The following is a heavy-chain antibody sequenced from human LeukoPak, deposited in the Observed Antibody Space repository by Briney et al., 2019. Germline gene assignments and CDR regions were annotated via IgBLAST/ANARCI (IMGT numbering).Heavy chain of an antibody. CDR1: GGTFSSYA. CDR2: IIPIFGTA. CDR3: ARADPYCSSTSCPQVYYYYMDV. Sequence: GASVKVSCKASGGTFSSYAISWVRQAPGQGLEWMGGIIPIFGTANYAQKFQGRVTITTDESTSTAYMELSSLRSEDTAVYYCARADPYCSSTSCPQVYYYYMDVWGKGTTVTVSS. D-gene: IGHD2-2*01. J-gene: IGHJ6*03. V-gene: IGHV1-69*05.